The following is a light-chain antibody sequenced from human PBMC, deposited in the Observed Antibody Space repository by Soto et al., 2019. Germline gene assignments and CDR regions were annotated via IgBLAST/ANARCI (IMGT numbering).Light chain of an antibody. CDR2: AAS. CDR1: QGINSY. Sequence: AIRMTQSPSSLSASTGDRVTITCRASQGINSYLAWYQQKPGKVPELLIYAASTLQSDVPSRFSGSGSGTDFTLTISCLQSEDFATYYCQQYNTYPWTFGQGTKVEIK. CDR3: QQYNTYPWT. J-gene: IGKJ1*01. V-gene: IGKV1-8*01.